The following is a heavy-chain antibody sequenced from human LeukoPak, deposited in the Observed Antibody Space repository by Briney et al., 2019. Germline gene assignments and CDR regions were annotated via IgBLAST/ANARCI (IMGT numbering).Heavy chain of an antibody. J-gene: IGHJ4*02. CDR2: ISTSGGTT. Sequence: GRSLRLSCAASGFTFSNYGIHWVRQAPGKGLEWVSYISTSGGTTKYADSVKGRFTISRDNTKNSLYLQMDSLRAEDTAVYYCARERWSGSDWGQGTLVTVSS. D-gene: IGHD3-3*01. CDR1: GFTFSNYG. CDR3: ARERWSGSD. V-gene: IGHV3-48*04.